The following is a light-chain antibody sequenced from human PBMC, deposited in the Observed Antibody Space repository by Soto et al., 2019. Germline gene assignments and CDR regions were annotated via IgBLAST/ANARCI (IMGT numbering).Light chain of an antibody. V-gene: IGKV3-15*01. J-gene: IGKJ5*01. Sequence: EIVMTQSPATLSVSPGERATLSCRASQSVANNLAWYQQKPGQAPRLLIYGASTRATGIPARFRGSGSGTDFTLTITSLQSEDFAVYYCQQYSNWPPAITFGRGTRLDIK. CDR2: GAS. CDR3: QQYSNWPPAIT. CDR1: QSVANN.